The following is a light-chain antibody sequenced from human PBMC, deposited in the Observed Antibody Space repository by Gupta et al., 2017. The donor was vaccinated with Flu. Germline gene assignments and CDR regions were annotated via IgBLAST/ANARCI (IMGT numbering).Light chain of an antibody. CDR2: DAS. J-gene: IGKJ1*01. Sequence: DIVLTQSPATLSLSPGERATLSCRASQSVSSYLAWYQQKPGQAPRLLIYDASNRATGIPARFSGSGYGTDFTLTISSLEPEDFAVYYCQQNSNWPPLTSGQGTKVEIK. V-gene: IGKV3-11*01. CDR3: QQNSNWPPLT. CDR1: QSVSSY.